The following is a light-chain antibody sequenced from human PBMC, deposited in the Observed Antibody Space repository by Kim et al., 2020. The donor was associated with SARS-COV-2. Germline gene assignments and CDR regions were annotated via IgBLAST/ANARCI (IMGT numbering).Light chain of an antibody. CDR1: QSVPSNY. CDR2: HAS. CDR3: QQYGASPRT. J-gene: IGKJ1*01. Sequence: IVLTQSPATLSLSPGQRATLSCGASQSVPSNYLAWYQQTPGLAPRLLIYHASIRATGIPARFSGSGSGTDFTLTISRLEPEDFALYYCQQYGASPRTFGQGTKVDIK. V-gene: IGKV3D-20*01.